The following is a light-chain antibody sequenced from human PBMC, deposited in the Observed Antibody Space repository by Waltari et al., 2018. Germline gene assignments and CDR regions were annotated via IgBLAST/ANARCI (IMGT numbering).Light chain of an antibody. CDR2: LNSDGSH. CDR1: SGHSSYA. Sequence: QLVLTQSPSASASLGASVKLTCTLSSGHSSYAIAWHQQQPEKGPRYLMKLNSDGSHSKGEGIPARFSGSSSGAGRYLTIPSLQSEDEADYYCQTWGTGIQVFGGGTKLTVL. J-gene: IGLJ3*02. V-gene: IGLV4-69*01. CDR3: QTWGTGIQV.